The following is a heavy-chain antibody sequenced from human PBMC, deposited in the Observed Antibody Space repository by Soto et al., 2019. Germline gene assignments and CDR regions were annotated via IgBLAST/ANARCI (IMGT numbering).Heavy chain of an antibody. Sequence: QVQLVQSGAEMKEPGSSVKVSCKTSGGTFSSSAISWLRQAPGQGLEWMGGIIPLFRTPDYAQKFQGRVTSAADESTSTAYMELSSLRSEDTAVYYCARDNDRLQLGGNYYYVLDVWGKGTTITVYS. CDR1: GGTFSSSA. CDR3: ARDNDRLQLGGNYYYVLDV. CDR2: IIPLFRTP. V-gene: IGHV1-69*12. J-gene: IGHJ6*04. D-gene: IGHD4-4*01.